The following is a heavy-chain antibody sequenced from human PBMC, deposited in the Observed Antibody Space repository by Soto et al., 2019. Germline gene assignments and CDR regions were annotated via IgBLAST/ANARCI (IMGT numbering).Heavy chain of an antibody. V-gene: IGHV4-59*01. Sequence: SETLSLTCTVSGGSISSYYWSWIRQPPGKGLEWIGYIYYSGSTNYNPSLKSRVTISVDTSKNQFSLKLSSVTAADTAVYYCARAVSVIAVAGTSPGVLGMDVWGQGTTVTVSS. CDR3: ARAVSVIAVAGTSPGVLGMDV. D-gene: IGHD6-19*01. CDR1: GGSISSYY. J-gene: IGHJ6*02. CDR2: IYYSGST.